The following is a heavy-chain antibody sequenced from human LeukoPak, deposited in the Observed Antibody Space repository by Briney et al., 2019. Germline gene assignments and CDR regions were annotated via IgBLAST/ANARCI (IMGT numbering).Heavy chain of an antibody. J-gene: IGHJ4*02. CDR1: GFTFSNSW. CDR2: INPDGSSS. CDR3: TRDIYGPGDY. D-gene: IGHD4-17*01. V-gene: IGHV3-74*01. Sequence: GGSLRLSCAASGFTFSNSWMQWVRQAPGKGLVWVSRINPDGSSSGYADSVKGRFTISRDNAKNTLYVQMNSLRAEDTAVYYCTRDIYGPGDYWGQGTLVAVSS.